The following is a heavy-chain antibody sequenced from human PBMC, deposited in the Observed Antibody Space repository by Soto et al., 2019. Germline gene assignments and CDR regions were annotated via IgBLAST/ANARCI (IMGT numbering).Heavy chain of an antibody. Sequence: LSLTCAVYGGSFSGYYWSWIRQPPGKGLEWIGEINHSGSTNYNPSLKSRVTISVDTSKNQFSLKLSSVTAADTAVYYCARGGYGGLDYWGQGTLGTISS. CDR1: GGSFSGYY. CDR3: ARGGYGGLDY. D-gene: IGHD3-10*01. V-gene: IGHV4-34*01. J-gene: IGHJ4*02. CDR2: INHSGST.